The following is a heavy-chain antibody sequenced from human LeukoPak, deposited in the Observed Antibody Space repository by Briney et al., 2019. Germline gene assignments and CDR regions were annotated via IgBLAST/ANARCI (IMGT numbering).Heavy chain of an antibody. CDR3: ARGGFYGDSYMDV. D-gene: IGHD4-17*01. V-gene: IGHV3-74*01. CDR2: INSDGSST. CDR1: GFTFDDSG. Sequence: GGSLRLSCAASGFTFDDSGMSWVRQAPGKGLVWVSRINSDGSSTSCADSVKGRFTISRDNAKNTLYLQMNSLRAEDTAVYYCARGGFYGDSYMDVWGKGTTVTISS. J-gene: IGHJ6*03.